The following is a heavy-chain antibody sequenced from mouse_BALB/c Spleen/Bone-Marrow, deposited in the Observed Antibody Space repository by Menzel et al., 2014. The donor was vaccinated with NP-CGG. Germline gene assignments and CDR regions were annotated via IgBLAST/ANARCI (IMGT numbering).Heavy chain of an antibody. CDR3: ARGSPY. Sequence: QVQLKESGAELVKPGASVKLSCKTSGYTFTNYYIYWVKQRPGQGLEWIGEINPGNGGTNFTERLKSKATLTVDKSSTTAYILLTSLTSEDSAVYYCARGSPYWGQGTLVTVSA. CDR2: INPGNGGT. D-gene: IGHD6-2*01. CDR1: GYTFTNYY. V-gene: IGHV1S81*02. J-gene: IGHJ3*01.